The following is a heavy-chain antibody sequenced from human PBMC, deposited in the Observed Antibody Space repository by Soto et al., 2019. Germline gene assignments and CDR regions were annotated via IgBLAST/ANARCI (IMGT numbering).Heavy chain of an antibody. CDR1: GLTISTSE. D-gene: IGHD6-19*01. CDR3: ARGQWLAFDY. V-gene: IGHV3-48*03. Sequence: EVQLVESGGGLVQPGGSLRLSCAASGLTISTSEMHWVRQAPGKGLEWLSSISTSGTTIYYADSVKGRFTISRDNSKNSLYLQMNSLRREDTALYYCARGQWLAFDYWGQGTLVIVSS. J-gene: IGHJ4*02. CDR2: ISTSGTTI.